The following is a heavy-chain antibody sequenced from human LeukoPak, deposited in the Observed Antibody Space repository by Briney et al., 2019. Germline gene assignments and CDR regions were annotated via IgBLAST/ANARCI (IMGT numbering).Heavy chain of an antibody. CDR2: INHSGST. V-gene: IGHV4-34*01. CDR1: GGSFSGYY. J-gene: IGHJ3*02. CDR3: ARGRGYNAFDI. D-gene: IGHD5-18*01. Sequence: SETLSLXCAVYGGSFSGYYWSWIRQPPGKGLEWIGEINHSGSTNYNPSLKSRVTISVDTSKNQFSLKLSSVTAADTAVYSCARGRGYNAFDIWGQGTMVTVSS.